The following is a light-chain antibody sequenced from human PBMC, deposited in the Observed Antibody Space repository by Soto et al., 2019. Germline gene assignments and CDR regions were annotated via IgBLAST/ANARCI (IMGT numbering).Light chain of an antibody. J-gene: IGKJ2*01. CDR3: QQRGNWPRT. V-gene: IGKV3-11*01. CDR1: QSVSSY. Sequence: EIVLTQSPATLSLSPGERATLSCRASQSVSSYLAWYQQKPGQATRLLIDGVSNRATDIPARFSGSGSGTDFTLTISSLESEDFAVYYCQQRGNWPRTFGQGTKLEIK. CDR2: GVS.